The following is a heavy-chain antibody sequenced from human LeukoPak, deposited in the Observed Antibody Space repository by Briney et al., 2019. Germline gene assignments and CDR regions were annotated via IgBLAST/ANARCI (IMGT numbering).Heavy chain of an antibody. Sequence: GGTLRLSCAASGFTFSSYEMNWVRQAPGKGRQWVSCMSSSGTTTYYADSVKGRFTISRDNAKNSLYLQMNSLRAEDTAVYYCATGGTYWGQGTLVTVSS. D-gene: IGHD3-16*01. CDR1: GFTFSSYE. CDR3: ATGGTY. J-gene: IGHJ4*02. V-gene: IGHV3-48*03. CDR2: MSSSGTTT.